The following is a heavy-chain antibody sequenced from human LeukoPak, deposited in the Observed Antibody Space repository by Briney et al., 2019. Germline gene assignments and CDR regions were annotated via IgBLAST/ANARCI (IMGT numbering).Heavy chain of an antibody. CDR3: ARSWYYYDSSGYLDY. CDR1: GYTFTSYY. V-gene: IGHV1-46*01. Sequence: GASVKVSCKASGYTFTSYYMHWVRQAPGQGLEWMGIINPSGGSTSYAQKFQGRVTMTRDTSTSTVYMELSSLRSEDTAVYYCARSWYYYDSSGYLDYWGQGTLVTVSS. D-gene: IGHD3-22*01. CDR2: INPSGGST. J-gene: IGHJ4*02.